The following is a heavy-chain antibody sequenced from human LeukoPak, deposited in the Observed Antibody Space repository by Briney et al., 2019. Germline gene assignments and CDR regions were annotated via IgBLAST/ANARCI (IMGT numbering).Heavy chain of an antibody. Sequence: GGSLRLSCAASGFTFSSSSMNWVRQAPEKGLEWVSYISTSGGTIYYADSVKGRFTISRDNSKNTLYLQMNSLRAEDTAVYYCAREGPNYYFDYWGQGTLVTVSS. V-gene: IGHV3-48*01. CDR3: AREGPNYYFDY. D-gene: IGHD1-7*01. J-gene: IGHJ4*02. CDR2: ISTSGGTI. CDR1: GFTFSSSS.